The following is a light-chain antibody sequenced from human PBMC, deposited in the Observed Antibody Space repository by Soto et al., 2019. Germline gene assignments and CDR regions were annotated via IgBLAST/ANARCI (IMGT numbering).Light chain of an antibody. V-gene: IGKV3-20*01. J-gene: IGKJ1*01. CDR3: YQCGNSPPCT. CDR1: QRVSASY. Sequence: EIVLTQSPDTLSLSPGERATLSCRASQRVSASYLAWFQQKPGQAPRLLIYVSSTRATGIPDRFSGSGSGTDFTLTISRLEPEDFAVYYCYQCGNSPPCTFGQGTKVEIK. CDR2: VSS.